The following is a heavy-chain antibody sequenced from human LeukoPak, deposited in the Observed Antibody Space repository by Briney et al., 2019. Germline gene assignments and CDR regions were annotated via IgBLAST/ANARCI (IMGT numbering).Heavy chain of an antibody. CDR2: FHRGRI. Sequence: SETLSLTCKVSGYPIGLDYYWVWIRQAPGRGLQWIGGFHRGRIQYNSALKSRVTISIDSSKNQFSLRMWPVTAADTAVYYCARGSSGYYYNYWGQGTLVTVSS. V-gene: IGHV4-38-2*02. J-gene: IGHJ4*02. CDR1: GYPIGLDYY. CDR3: ARGSSGYYYNY. D-gene: IGHD3-22*01.